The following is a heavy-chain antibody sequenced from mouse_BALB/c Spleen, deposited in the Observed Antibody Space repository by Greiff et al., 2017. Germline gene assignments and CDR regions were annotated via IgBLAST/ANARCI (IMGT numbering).Heavy chain of an antibody. Sequence: ESGPGLVKPSQSLSLTCSVTGYSITSGYYWNWIRQFPGNKLEWMGYISYDGSNNYNPSLKNRISITRDTSKNQFFLKLNSVTTEDTATYYCARDGENLLWPYAMDYWGQGTSVTVSS. J-gene: IGHJ4*01. CDR3: ARDGENLLWPYAMDY. CDR2: ISYDGSN. V-gene: IGHV3-6*02. D-gene: IGHD2-1*01. CDR1: GYSITSGYY.